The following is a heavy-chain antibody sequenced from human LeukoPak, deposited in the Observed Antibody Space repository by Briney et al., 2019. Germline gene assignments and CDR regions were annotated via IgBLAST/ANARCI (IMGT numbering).Heavy chain of an antibody. CDR3: ARDRLVFRGLYFDY. D-gene: IGHD3-10*01. CDR1: GFTFSSYG. Sequence: GGSLRLSCAASGFTFSSYGMHWVRQAPGKGLEWVAFIRYDGSNKYYADSVKVRFTISRDNSKNTLYLQMNSLRADDTAVYYCARDRLVFRGLYFDYWGQGTLVTVSS. CDR2: IRYDGSNK. J-gene: IGHJ4*02. V-gene: IGHV3-30*02.